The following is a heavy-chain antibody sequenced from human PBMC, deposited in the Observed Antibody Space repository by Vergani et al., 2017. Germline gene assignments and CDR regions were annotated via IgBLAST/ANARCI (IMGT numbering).Heavy chain of an antibody. CDR2: INAGNGNT. V-gene: IGHV1-3*01. CDR3: ARDSPYYYDSSGYGLGDY. D-gene: IGHD3-22*01. Sequence: QVQLVQSGAEVKKPGASVKVSCKASGYTFTSYAMHWVRQAPGQRLEWMGWINAGNGNTKYSQKFQGRVTITRDTSASTAYMELSSLRSEDTAVYYCARDSPYYYDSSGYGLGDYWGQGTLVTVSS. CDR1: GYTFTSYA. J-gene: IGHJ4*02.